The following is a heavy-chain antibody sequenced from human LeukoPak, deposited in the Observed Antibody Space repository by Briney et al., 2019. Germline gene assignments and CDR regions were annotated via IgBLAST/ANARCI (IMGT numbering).Heavy chain of an antibody. J-gene: IGHJ4*02. CDR2: IKQDGSET. D-gene: IGHD6-19*01. CDR3: ARQRGSGCLDY. Sequence: GGSLRLSCAASRFTLSNYWMSWVRQAPGKGLEWVANIKQDGSETYYVDSVKGRFTISRDKAKNSLSLQVNSLRAEDTAVYYCARQRGSGCLDYWGQGTLVTVSS. V-gene: IGHV3-7*01. CDR1: RFTLSNYW.